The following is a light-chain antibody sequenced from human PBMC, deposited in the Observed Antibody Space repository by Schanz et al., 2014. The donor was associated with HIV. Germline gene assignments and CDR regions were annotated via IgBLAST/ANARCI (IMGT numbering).Light chain of an antibody. V-gene: IGLV1-40*01. CDR3: GTWDASLSTGVV. Sequence: QSVLTQPPSVSGAPGQRVTISCTGSSSNIGTGYDVHWYKHLPGTAPKVLIYDNNNRPSGVPDRFSGSKSGTSATLGITGLQTGDEADYYCGTWDASLSTGVVFGGGTKLTVL. J-gene: IGLJ2*01. CDR2: DNN. CDR1: SSNIGTGYD.